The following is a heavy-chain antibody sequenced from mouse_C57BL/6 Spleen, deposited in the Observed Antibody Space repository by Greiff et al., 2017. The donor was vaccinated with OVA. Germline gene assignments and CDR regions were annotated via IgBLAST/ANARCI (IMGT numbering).Heavy chain of an antibody. J-gene: IGHJ4*01. V-gene: IGHV1-9*01. CDR3: ARRGGYLDAMDY. Sequence: QVQLQQSGAELMKPGASVKLSCKATGYTFTGYWIEWVKQRPGHGLEWIGEILPGSGSTNYNEKFKGKATFTADTSSNTAYMQLSRLTAEDSANYSSARRGGYLDAMDYWGQGTSVTVSS. D-gene: IGHD2-3*01. CDR2: ILPGSGST. CDR1: GYTFTGYW.